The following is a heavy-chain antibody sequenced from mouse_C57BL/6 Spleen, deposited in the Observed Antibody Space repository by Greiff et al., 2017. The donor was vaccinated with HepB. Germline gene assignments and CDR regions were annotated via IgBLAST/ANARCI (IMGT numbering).Heavy chain of an antibody. V-gene: IGHV1-59*01. Sequence: VQLQQPGAELVRPGTSVKLSCKASGYTFTSYWMHWVKQRPGQGLEWIGVIDPSDSYTNYNQKFKGKATLTVDTSSSTAYMQLSSLTSEDSAVYYCARYLIYYDYDAPLYWYFDVWGTGTTVTVSS. D-gene: IGHD2-4*01. CDR2: IDPSDSYT. CDR1: GYTFTSYW. CDR3: ARYLIYYDYDAPLYWYFDV. J-gene: IGHJ1*03.